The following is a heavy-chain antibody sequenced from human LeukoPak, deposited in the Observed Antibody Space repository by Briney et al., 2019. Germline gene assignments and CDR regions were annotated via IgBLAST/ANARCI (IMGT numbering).Heavy chain of an antibody. D-gene: IGHD1-26*01. CDR2: ISSSSSYI. CDR3: PRGSEWDLLGSCDY. CDR1: GLTFSSYS. J-gene: IGHJ4*02. V-gene: IGHV3-21*01. Sequence: GGSLRLSCAASGLTFSSYSMNWVRQAPGKGLEWVSSISSSSSYIYYADSVKGRFTISRDNAKNSLYLQMNSLRAEDTAVYYCPRGSEWDLLGSCDYWGQGTLVTVSS.